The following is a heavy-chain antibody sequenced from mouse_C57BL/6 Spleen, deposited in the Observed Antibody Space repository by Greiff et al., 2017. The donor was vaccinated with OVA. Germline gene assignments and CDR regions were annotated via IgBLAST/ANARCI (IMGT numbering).Heavy chain of an antibody. CDR3: ARSRDYGRSYWHFEG. D-gene: IGHD1-1*01. Sequence: QVQLQQPGAELVMPGASVKLSCKASGHTFTSYWMHWVKQRPGQGLAWIGEIGPSDSYTNYNQKFQGKSKLTVDKSSSTAYMQLSSLTAEDFAVYYCARSRDYGRSYWHFEGWGTGTTVTGSS. J-gene: IGHJ1*03. CDR1: GHTFTSYW. V-gene: IGHV1-69*01. CDR2: IGPSDSYT.